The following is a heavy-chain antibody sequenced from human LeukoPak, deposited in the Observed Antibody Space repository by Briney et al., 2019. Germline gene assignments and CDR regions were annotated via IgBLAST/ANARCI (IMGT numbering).Heavy chain of an antibody. J-gene: IGHJ4*02. CDR1: GYTFTSYD. V-gene: IGHV1-8*01. D-gene: IGHD6-13*01. CDR3: ARVDDTSYSSSWYAKFNY. CDR2: MNPNSGNT. Sequence: GASVKVSCEASGYTFTSYDIDWVRQATGQGLEWMGWMNPNSGNTGYAQKFQGRVTMTRNTSISTAYMELSSLRSEDTAVYYCARVDDTSYSSSWYAKFNYWGQGTLVTVSS.